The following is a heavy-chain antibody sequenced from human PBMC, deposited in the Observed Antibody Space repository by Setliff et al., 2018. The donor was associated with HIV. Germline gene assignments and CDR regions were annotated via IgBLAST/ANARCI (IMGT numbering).Heavy chain of an antibody. V-gene: IGHV5-51*01. Sequence: GESLKISCKASGYTFTSYWIGWVRQMPGKGLECMGIIYPGDSDTRYSPSFQGQVTISADKSISTAYLQWSSLKASDTAMYYCASHGYSYGFDYWGQGTLVTVSS. J-gene: IGHJ4*02. D-gene: IGHD5-18*01. CDR3: ASHGYSYGFDY. CDR1: GYTFTSYW. CDR2: IYPGDSDT.